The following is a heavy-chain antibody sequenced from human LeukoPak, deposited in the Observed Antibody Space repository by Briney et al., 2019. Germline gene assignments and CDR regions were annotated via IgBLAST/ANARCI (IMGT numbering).Heavy chain of an antibody. CDR3: ARIAYCGGDCYSPFDY. V-gene: IGHV5-51*01. CDR1: GYSFTSYW. CDR2: IYPGDSDT. J-gene: IGHJ4*02. Sequence: GESLKISCKGSGYSFTSYWIGLVRQMPGKGLEWMGIIYPGDSDTRYSPSFQGQVTISADNSISTAYLQCSSLKASDTAIYYCARIAYCGGDCYSPFDYWGQGTLVTVSS. D-gene: IGHD2-21*02.